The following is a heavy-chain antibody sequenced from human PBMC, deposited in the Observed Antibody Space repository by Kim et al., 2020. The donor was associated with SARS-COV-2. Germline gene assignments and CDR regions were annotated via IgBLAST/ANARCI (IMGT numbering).Heavy chain of an antibody. J-gene: IGHJ4*02. V-gene: IGHV1-8*01. D-gene: IGHD2-2*01. CDR2: MNPNSGNT. CDR3: AREPPRQYQLLPAPGGDY. CDR1: GYTFTSYD. Sequence: ASVKVSCKASGYTFTSYDINWVRQATGQGLEWMGWMNPNSGNTGYAQKFQGRVTMTRNTSISTAYMELSSLRSEDTAVYYCAREPPRQYQLLPAPGGDYWGQGTLVTVSS.